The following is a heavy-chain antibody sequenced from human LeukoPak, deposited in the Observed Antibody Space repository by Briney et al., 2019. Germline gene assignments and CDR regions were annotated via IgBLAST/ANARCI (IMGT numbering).Heavy chain of an antibody. V-gene: IGHV3-21*01. CDR3: ARSIYDILTGYYY. D-gene: IGHD3-9*01. CDR2: ISSSSSYI. J-gene: IGHJ4*02. CDR1: GFTFSSYS. Sequence: GGSLRLSCAASGFTFSSYSMNWVRQAPGKGLEWVSSISSSSSYIYYADSVKGPFPISRDNAKNSLYLQMYSLRAEDTAAYYCARSIYDILTGYYYWGQGTLVTVSS.